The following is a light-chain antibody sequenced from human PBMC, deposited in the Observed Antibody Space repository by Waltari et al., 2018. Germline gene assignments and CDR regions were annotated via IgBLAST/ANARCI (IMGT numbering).Light chain of an antibody. CDR1: SSDVGFYNY. Sequence: QSARTQPASVSGSPGQSITISCTGTSSDVGFYNYVPWYQQHPGKDPKLMIYDVSERPSGVSNRFSGSKSGNTASLTISGLQAEDEADYYCNSYAGSSSWVFGGGTKLTVL. V-gene: IGLV2-14*01. CDR2: DVS. J-gene: IGLJ3*02. CDR3: NSYAGSSSWV.